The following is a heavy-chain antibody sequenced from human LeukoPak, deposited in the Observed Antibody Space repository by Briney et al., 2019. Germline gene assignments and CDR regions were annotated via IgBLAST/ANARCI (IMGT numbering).Heavy chain of an antibody. CDR1: GGSISSSSYY. D-gene: IGHD6-13*01. CDR2: IYYSGST. Sequence: SETLSLTCTVSGGSISSSSYYWGWIRQPPGKGLEWIGSIYYSGSTNYNPSLKSRVTISVDTSKNQFSLKLRSVTAADTAVYYCARHTVAAAGTHWFDPWGQGTLVTVSS. CDR3: ARHTVAAAGTHWFDP. V-gene: IGHV4-39*01. J-gene: IGHJ5*02.